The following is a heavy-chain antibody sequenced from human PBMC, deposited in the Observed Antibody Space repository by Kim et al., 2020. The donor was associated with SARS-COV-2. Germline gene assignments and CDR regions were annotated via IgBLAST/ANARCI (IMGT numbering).Heavy chain of an antibody. V-gene: IGHV1-69*13. CDR3: AQNLRYFDWLYY. Sequence: SVKVSCKASGGTFSSYAISWVRQAPGQGLEWMGGIIPIFGTANYAQKFQGRVTITADESTSTAYMELSSLRSEDTAVYYCAQNLRYFDWLYYWGQGTLVTVSS. CDR1: GGTFSSYA. J-gene: IGHJ4*02. CDR2: IIPIFGTA. D-gene: IGHD3-9*01.